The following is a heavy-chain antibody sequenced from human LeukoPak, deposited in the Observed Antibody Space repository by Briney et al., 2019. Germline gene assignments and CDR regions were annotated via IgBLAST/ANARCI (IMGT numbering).Heavy chain of an antibody. J-gene: IGHJ4*02. CDR3: ARDKYGDYGLDY. D-gene: IGHD4-17*01. CDR2: ISSSSTYI. V-gene: IGHV3-21*01. CDR1: GFTFSSYT. Sequence: PGGSLRLSCEASGFTFSSYTMNWVRQAPGKGLEWVSSISSSSTYIYYADSVKGRFTISRDYARNSLSLQMNSLRAEDTAVYYCARDKYGDYGLDYWGPGTLVTVSS.